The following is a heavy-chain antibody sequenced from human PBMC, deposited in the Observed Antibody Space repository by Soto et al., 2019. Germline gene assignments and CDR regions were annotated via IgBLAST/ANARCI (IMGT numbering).Heavy chain of an antibody. D-gene: IGHD6-6*01. CDR1: VLTFDDYA. V-gene: IGHV3-9*01. CDR3: AKGMASSSYYGMDV. J-gene: IGHJ6*02. CDR2: ISWNSGSI. Sequence: SLRLSCAASVLTFDDYAMHWVRQAPGKGLEWVSGISWNSGSIGYADSVKGRFTISRDNAKNSLYLQMNSLRAEDTALYYCAKGMASSSYYGMDVWGQGTTVTVSS.